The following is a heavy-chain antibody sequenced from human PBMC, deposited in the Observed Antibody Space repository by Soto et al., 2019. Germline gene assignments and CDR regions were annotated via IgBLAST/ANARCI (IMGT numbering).Heavy chain of an antibody. CDR3: VRDQGIPVTT. J-gene: IGHJ4*02. V-gene: IGHV3-53*01. CDR1: GFTVSSNY. D-gene: IGHD6-19*01. CDR2: IFIDGST. Sequence: EVQVVESGGSLIQPGGSLRLSCAASGFTVSSNYMSWVRQAPGKGLDWNSVIFIDGSTYYADSVKGRFTISRDISKNTVYLQMNSLRAEDTALYYCVRDQGIPVTTWGQGTLVTVSS.